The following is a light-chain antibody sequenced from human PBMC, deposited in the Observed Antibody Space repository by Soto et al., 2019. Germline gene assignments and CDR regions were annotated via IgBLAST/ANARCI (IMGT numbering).Light chain of an antibody. Sequence: ATQMTQSPSSLSASVGDRVTIACRPIRAIGTELGWYQQKAGEAPKLLIYAASTLQSGVPPRFSGSGSGTDFTLTISSLQPEDFATYYCLQDYDYPRTFGQGTKVEMK. CDR1: RAIGTE. J-gene: IGKJ1*01. CDR3: LQDYDYPRT. CDR2: AAS. V-gene: IGKV1-6*01.